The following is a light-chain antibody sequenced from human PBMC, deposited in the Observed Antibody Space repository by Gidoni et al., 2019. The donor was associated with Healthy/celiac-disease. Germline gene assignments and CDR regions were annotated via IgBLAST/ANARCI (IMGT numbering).Light chain of an antibody. J-gene: IGKJ4*01. CDR2: KAS. CDR3: QQYNSYPLT. CDR1: QSSSSW. Sequence: DIQMTQSPSTLSASVGDRVTITCRARQSSSSWLAWYKQKPGKAPKLLLYKASSLESGVPSRFSGSGSGTEFTLTISSLQPDDFATYYCQQYNSYPLTFGGXTKVEIK. V-gene: IGKV1-5*03.